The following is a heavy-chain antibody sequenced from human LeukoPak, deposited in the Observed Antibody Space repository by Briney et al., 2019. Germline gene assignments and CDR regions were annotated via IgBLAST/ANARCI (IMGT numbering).Heavy chain of an antibody. J-gene: IGHJ6*03. Sequence: GGSLRLSCAASGFTFSSFAMHWVRQAPGKGLEWVAVISYDGSNKYYADSVEGRFTISRDNSKNTLYLQMNSLRAEDTAVYYCAKGRELLSNYYYYYMDVWGKGTTVTVSS. D-gene: IGHD1-26*01. V-gene: IGHV3-30*04. CDR3: AKGRELLSNYYYYYMDV. CDR2: ISYDGSNK. CDR1: GFTFSSFA.